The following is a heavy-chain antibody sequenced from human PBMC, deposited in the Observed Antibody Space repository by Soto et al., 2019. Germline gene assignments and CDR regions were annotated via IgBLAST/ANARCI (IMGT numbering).Heavy chain of an antibody. CDR3: CGLAPEGFGT. V-gene: IGHV4-39*02. J-gene: IGHJ5*02. Sequence: PAETLASTFTISGGFIRSSSYFWAWIRQSPVKVLEWIGSIDYTGTTYNNPSLKSRVTMSVYTSQNHFSLKVDSVTAADTDLSYCCGLAPEGFGTWGQRTIVTVSS. CDR2: IDYTGTT. CDR1: GGFIRSSSYF.